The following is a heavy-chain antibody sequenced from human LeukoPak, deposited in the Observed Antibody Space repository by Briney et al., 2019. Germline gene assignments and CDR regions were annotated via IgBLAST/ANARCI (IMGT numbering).Heavy chain of an antibody. J-gene: IGHJ5*02. Sequence: SQTLSLTCAISGDSVSSKSAAWNWIRQSPSRGLEWLGRTYYRSKWSSGYAESVRGRITVNPDTSKNQFSLHLNSVTPEDTAVYYCARRLTQYDCFDPWGQGILVTVSS. CDR3: ARRLTQYDCFDP. V-gene: IGHV6-1*01. CDR2: TYYRSKWSS. CDR1: GDSVSSKSAA. D-gene: IGHD2-2*01.